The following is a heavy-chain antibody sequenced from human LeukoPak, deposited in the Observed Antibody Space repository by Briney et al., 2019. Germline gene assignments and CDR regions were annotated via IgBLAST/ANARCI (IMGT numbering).Heavy chain of an antibody. CDR2: IYSGGST. CDR1: GFTVSNNY. D-gene: IGHD1-26*01. Sequence: PGGSLRLSCAASGFTVSNNYMSWVRQAPGKGLEWVSAIYSGGSTYYADSVKGRFIISRDNYKSTLYLQMNSLRAEDTAVYYCVRVEYSGSHYLFDLWGQGTLVTVSS. CDR3: VRVEYSGSHYLFDL. J-gene: IGHJ4*02. V-gene: IGHV3-53*01.